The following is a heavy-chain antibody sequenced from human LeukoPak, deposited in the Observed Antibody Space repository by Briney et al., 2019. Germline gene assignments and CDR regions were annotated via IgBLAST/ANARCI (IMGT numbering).Heavy chain of an antibody. D-gene: IGHD5-18*01. J-gene: IGHJ4*02. CDR3: ARGYRFGYDY. CDR2: ISISDDSI. V-gene: IGHV3-48*03. Sequence: GWSLRLSCVVSGFTCNDHEMNWVRQAPGKGLEWVSYISISDDSIYYADSVKGRFTISGDNAKGSLYLQINSLRAEDTAIYYCARGYRFGYDYWGQGTLVTVSS. CDR1: GFTCNDHE.